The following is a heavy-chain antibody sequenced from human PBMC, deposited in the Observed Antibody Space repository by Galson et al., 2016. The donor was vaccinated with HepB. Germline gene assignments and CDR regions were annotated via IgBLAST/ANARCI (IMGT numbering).Heavy chain of an antibody. CDR2: IIPILDIA. CDR1: GGTFSIYT. D-gene: IGHD2-15*01. J-gene: IGHJ3*02. V-gene: IGHV1-69*02. Sequence: SVKVSCKASGGTFSIYTISWVRQAPGQGLEWMGRIIPILDIANYAQKLQGRVTITADKSTNTAYMELSSLRSEDTAVYYCARGSDAFDIWGQGTMVTVSS. CDR3: ARGSDAFDI.